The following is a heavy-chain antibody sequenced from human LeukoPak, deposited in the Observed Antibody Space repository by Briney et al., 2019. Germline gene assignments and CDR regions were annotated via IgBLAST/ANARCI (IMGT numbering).Heavy chain of an antibody. Sequence: PSETLSLTCTVSGGSISSYYWSWIRQPPGKGLEWIGYIYYSGSTNYNPSLKSRVTISVDTSKNQFSLKLTSVTAADTAVYYCARSGGYSSPLGYWGQGTLVTVSS. CDR2: IYYSGST. D-gene: IGHD6-19*01. V-gene: IGHV4-59*08. CDR1: GGSISSYY. J-gene: IGHJ4*02. CDR3: ARSGGYSSPLGY.